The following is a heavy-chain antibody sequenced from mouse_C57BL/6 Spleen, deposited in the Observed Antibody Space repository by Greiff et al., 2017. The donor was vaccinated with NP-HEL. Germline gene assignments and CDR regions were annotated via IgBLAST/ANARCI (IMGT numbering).Heavy chain of an antibody. Sequence: QVQLQQPGAELVKPGASVKLSCKASGYTFTSYWMHWVKQRPGQGLKWIGMIHPNSGSTNYNEKFKSKATLTVDKSSSTAYMQLSSLTSEDSAVYYCARRGAYYSNSAYFDYWGQGTTLTVSS. V-gene: IGHV1-64*01. J-gene: IGHJ2*01. D-gene: IGHD2-5*01. CDR2: IHPNSGST. CDR3: ARRGAYYSNSAYFDY. CDR1: GYTFTSYW.